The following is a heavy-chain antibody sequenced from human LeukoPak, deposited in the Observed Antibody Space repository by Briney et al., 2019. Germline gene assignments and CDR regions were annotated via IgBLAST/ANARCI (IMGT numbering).Heavy chain of an antibody. V-gene: IGHV4-38-2*02. CDR3: ARRGGMLYPDY. CDR1: GYSISSGYY. J-gene: IGHJ4*02. CDR2: IYHSGST. Sequence: SETLSLTCTVSGYSISSGYYWGWIRQPPGKGLEWIGEIYHSGSTNYNPSLKSRVTISVDKSKNQFSLKLSSVTAADTAVYYCARRGGMLYPDYWGQGTLVTVSP. D-gene: IGHD2-8*01.